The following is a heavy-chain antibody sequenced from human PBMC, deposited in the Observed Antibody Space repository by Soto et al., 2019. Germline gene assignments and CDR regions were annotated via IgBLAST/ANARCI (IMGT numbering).Heavy chain of an antibody. CDR1: GFSLTTNRVV. CDR2: IYWNDDK. V-gene: IGHV2-5*01. D-gene: IGHD6-19*01. Sequence: SGPTLVNPTQTLTLTCTFSGFSLTTNRVVVGWVRQPPGKALEWLALIYWNDDKRYSPSLKARLTITKDTSKNQVVLTMTNMDPVDTATYYCAHRPSGWYLFDYWGQGTLVTVSS. J-gene: IGHJ4*02. CDR3: AHRPSGWYLFDY.